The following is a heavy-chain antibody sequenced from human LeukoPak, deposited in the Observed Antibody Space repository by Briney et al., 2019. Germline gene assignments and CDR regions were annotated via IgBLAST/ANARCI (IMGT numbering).Heavy chain of an antibody. CDR2: ISSSSSYI. D-gene: IGHD4-4*01. Sequence: GGSLRLSRAASGSTFSSYSMNWVRQAPGKGLEWVSSISSSSSYIYYADSVKGRFTISRDNAKNSLYLQMNSLRAEDTAVYYCARQMRTTKRYYYYGMDVWGQGTTVTVSS. CDR3: ARQMRTTKRYYYYGMDV. V-gene: IGHV3-21*01. CDR1: GSTFSSYS. J-gene: IGHJ6*02.